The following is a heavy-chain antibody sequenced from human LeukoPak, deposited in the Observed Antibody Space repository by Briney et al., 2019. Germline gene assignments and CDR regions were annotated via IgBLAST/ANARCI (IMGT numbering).Heavy chain of an antibody. J-gene: IGHJ4*02. Sequence: PSETLSLTCIVSADSINSNYWSWLRQPPGKGLEWIGHIYHSGSTNYNPSLKSRVTLSADTSKNQFSLKLTSVTAADTAVYYCARDQGDVEPAAIFDYWGRGTLVTVSS. CDR3: ARDQGDVEPAAIFDY. D-gene: IGHD2-2*01. CDR2: IYHSGST. V-gene: IGHV4-59*01. CDR1: ADSINSNY.